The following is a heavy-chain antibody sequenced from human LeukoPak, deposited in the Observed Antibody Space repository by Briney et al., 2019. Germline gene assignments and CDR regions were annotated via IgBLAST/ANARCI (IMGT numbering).Heavy chain of an antibody. CDR2: IIPIFGTA. J-gene: IGHJ4*02. V-gene: IGHV1-69*13. CDR1: GGTFSSYA. D-gene: IGHD3-3*01. CDR3: ARSNYDFWSGPPLDY. Sequence: VASVKVSCKASGGTFSSYAISWVRQAPGQGLEWMGGIIPIFGTANYAQKFQGRVTITADESTSTAYMELSSLRSEDTAVYYCARSNYDFWSGPPLDYWGQGTLVTVSS.